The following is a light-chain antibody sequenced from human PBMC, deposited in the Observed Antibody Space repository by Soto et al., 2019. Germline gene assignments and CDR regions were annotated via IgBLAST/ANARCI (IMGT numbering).Light chain of an antibody. CDR3: QQLNTYPYT. CDR2: VAS. CDR1: QGISNY. V-gene: IGKV1-9*01. J-gene: IGKJ2*01. Sequence: IQLTQSPSSLSASVGDRVTIACRASQGISNYLAWYQQKAGKAPNLLIYVASTLHTGVPSRFSGSGSGIHFTLTISSLQPEDSATYYCQQLNTYPYTFGQGTKLEIK.